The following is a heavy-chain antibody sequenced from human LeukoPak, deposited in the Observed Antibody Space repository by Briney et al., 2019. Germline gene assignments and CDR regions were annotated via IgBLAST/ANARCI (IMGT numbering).Heavy chain of an antibody. CDR1: GFTFSSYS. J-gene: IGHJ4*02. CDR2: ISSSSSYI. CDR3: GSSSWYKIPFDY. Sequence: EGSLRLSRAASGFTFSSYSMNWVRQAPGKGLEWVSSISSSSSYIYYADSVKGRFTISRDNAKNSLYLQMNSLRAEDTAVYYCGSSSWYKIPFDYWGQGTLVTVSS. V-gene: IGHV3-21*01. D-gene: IGHD6-13*01.